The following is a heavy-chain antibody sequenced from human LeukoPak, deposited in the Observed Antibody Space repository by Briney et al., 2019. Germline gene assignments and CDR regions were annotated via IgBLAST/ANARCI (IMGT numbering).Heavy chain of an antibody. CDR2: IYSGGGT. V-gene: IGHV3-66*01. CDR3: ARGESVTRFDY. J-gene: IGHJ4*02. Sequence: GGSLRLSCAASGFTVSSNYMSWVRQAPGKGLEWVSVIYSGGGTYYADSVKGRFTISRDNSKNTLYLQMNSLRAEDTAVYYCARGESVTRFDYWGQGTLVTVSS. D-gene: IGHD3-10*01. CDR1: GFTVSSNY.